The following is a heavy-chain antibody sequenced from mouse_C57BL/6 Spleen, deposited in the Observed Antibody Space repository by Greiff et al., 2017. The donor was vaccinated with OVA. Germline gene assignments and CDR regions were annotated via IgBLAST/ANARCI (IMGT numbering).Heavy chain of an antibody. CDR1: GYAFSSSW. D-gene: IGHD2-3*01. J-gene: IGHJ1*03. V-gene: IGHV1-82*01. CDR3: ARASYDGYYFDV. Sequence: VQLQQSGPELVKPGASVKISCKASGYAFSSSWMNWVKQRPGKGLEWIGRIYPGDGDTNYNGKFKGKATLTADKSSSTAYMQLSSLTSEDSAVYVCARASYDGYYFDVWGTGTTVTVSS. CDR2: IYPGDGDT.